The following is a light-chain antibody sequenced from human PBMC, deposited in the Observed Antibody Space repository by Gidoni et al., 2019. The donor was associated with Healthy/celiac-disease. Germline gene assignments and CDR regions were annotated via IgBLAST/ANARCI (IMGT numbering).Light chain of an antibody. CDR3: QQDYNLPPWT. J-gene: IGKJ1*01. CDR1: QSVSSSY. Sequence: PGARCTLPCRASQSVSSSYLTWYQQKPGQAPRLLIYGASPRATSIPARFSGSGSGTDFTLTISSLQPEDFAVYYCQQDYNLPPWTFGQGTKVEIK. CDR2: GAS. V-gene: IGKV3D-7*01.